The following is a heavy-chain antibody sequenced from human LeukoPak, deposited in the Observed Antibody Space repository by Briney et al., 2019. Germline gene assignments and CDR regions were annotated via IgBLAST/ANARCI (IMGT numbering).Heavy chain of an antibody. CDR3: ARGARIETAIVFWFDP. CDR2: IIPIFGTA. J-gene: IGHJ5*02. V-gene: IGHV1-69*13. D-gene: IGHD5-18*01. Sequence: GASVKVSCKASGGTFSGYAISWVRQAPGQGLEWMGGIIPIFGTANYAQKFQGRVTITADESTSTAYMELSSLRSEDTAVDYCARGARIETAIVFWFDPWGQGTLVTVSS. CDR1: GGTFSGYA.